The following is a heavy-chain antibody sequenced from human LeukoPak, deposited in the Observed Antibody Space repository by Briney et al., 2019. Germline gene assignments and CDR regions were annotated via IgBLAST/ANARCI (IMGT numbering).Heavy chain of an antibody. CDR2: IYYSGST. CDR1: GGSVSSGSYY. V-gene: IGHV4-61*01. CDR3: ARVSLDIDY. J-gene: IGHJ4*02. D-gene: IGHD5-12*01. Sequence: SETLSLTCTVSGGSVSSGSYYWSWIRQPPGKGLEWIGYIYYSGSTNYNPSLKSRVTISVDTSKNQFSLKLSPVTAADTAVYYCARVSLDIDYWGQGTLVTVSS.